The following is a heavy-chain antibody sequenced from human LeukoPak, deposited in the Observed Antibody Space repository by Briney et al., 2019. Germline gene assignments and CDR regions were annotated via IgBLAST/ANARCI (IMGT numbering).Heavy chain of an antibody. CDR1: GYPFYIYG. CDR3: ARDVPDFWSGFGS. D-gene: IGHD3-3*01. CDR2: ISGNGGAT. J-gene: IGHJ4*02. Sequence: ASVKASCKASGYPFYIYGLSWVRQAPGQGLEWMGQISGNGGATKYAQRFQGRVTMTTDTVTSTAYLELTSLTSDDTAVYYCARDVPDFWSGFGSWGQGTLVTVSP. V-gene: IGHV1-18*01.